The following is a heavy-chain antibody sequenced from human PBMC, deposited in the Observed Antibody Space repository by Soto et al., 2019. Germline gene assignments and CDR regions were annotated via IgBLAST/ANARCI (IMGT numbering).Heavy chain of an antibody. D-gene: IGHD2-15*01. Sequence: PGGSLRLSCAASGFTLSSYGMHWVRQAPGKGLEWVAVISYDGSNKYYADSVKGRFTISRDNSKNTLYLQMNSLRAEDTAVYYCAKLSVVTGRARFDYWGQGTLVTVSS. CDR2: ISYDGSNK. CDR3: AKLSVVTGRARFDY. CDR1: GFTLSSYG. V-gene: IGHV3-30*18. J-gene: IGHJ4*02.